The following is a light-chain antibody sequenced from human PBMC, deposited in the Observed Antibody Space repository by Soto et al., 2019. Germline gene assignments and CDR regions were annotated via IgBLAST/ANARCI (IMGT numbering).Light chain of an antibody. Sequence: DIQMTQSPSTLSASVGDRVTITCRASQSITIWLAWSQQKPGKAPKLLIFDASSLESGVPSRFSGSGSGTEFTLTISSLQPDDFATYYCQQYNSYSWTFGQGTKVEIK. CDR3: QQYNSYSWT. J-gene: IGKJ1*01. V-gene: IGKV1-5*01. CDR2: DAS. CDR1: QSITIW.